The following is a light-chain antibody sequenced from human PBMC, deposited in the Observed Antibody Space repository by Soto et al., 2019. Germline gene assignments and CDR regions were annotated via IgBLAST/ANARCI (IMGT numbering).Light chain of an antibody. CDR1: QSVSSN. Sequence: EIVMTQSPATLSVSPGERATLSCRASQSVSSNLAWYQQKPGQAPRLLIYGASTRATGIPARFSGSGSGTEFTLTISSLQSEEFAVYYCQQSNNWPWTFGQGTKVDIK. J-gene: IGKJ1*01. V-gene: IGKV3-15*01. CDR2: GAS. CDR3: QQSNNWPWT.